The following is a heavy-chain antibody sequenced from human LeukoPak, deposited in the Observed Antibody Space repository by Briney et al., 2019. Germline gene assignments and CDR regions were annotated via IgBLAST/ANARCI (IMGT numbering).Heavy chain of an antibody. CDR2: IYSGGST. V-gene: IGHV3-66*01. CDR3: ASGGGDYYFDY. CDR1: GFIVSSKY. Sequence: GGSLRLSCAASGFIVSSKYMSWVRQAPGKGLEWVSVIYSGGSTHYADSVKGRFTISRDNSKNMLYLQMNSLRAEDTAVYYCASGGGDYYFDYWGQGTLVTVSS. D-gene: IGHD2-21*02. J-gene: IGHJ4*02.